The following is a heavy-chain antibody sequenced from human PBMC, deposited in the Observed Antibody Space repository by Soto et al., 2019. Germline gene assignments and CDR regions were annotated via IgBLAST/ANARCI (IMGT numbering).Heavy chain of an antibody. J-gene: IGHJ4*02. D-gene: IGHD3-10*01. V-gene: IGHV3-53*01. CDR3: ARDLSGTRGVDY. CDR1: GFTVISNY. CDR2: IYSGGST. Sequence: LRLSCAASGFTVISNYMSWVRQAPGKGLEWVSVIYSGGSTYYADSVKGRFTISRDNSKNTLYLQMNSLRAEDTAVYYCARDLSGTRGVDYWGQGTLVTVSS.